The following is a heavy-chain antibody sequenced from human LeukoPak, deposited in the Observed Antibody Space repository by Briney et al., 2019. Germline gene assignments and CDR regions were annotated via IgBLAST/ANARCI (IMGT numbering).Heavy chain of an antibody. CDR1: GFTFSSYA. J-gene: IGHJ4*02. V-gene: IGHV3-23*01. CDR3: AKSSPPPLRY. CDR2: ISGSGSGGST. Sequence: GGSLRLSCVVSGFTFSSYAMSWVRQAPGKGLEWVSAISGSGSGGSTYYADSVKGRFTISRDNSKNTLYLQMNSLRAEDTAVYYCAKSSPPPLRYWGQGTLVTVSS.